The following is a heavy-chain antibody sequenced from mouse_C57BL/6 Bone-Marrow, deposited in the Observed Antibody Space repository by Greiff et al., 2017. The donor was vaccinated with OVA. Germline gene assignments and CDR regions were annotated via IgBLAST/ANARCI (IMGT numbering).Heavy chain of an antibody. Sequence: VQLQQSGAELVRPGASVKLSCAASGFNIKDDYMHWVKQRPEQGLEWIGWIDPENGDTEYASKFQGKATITADTSSNTAYLQLSSLTSEDTAVYYCTTGISHVWGTGTTVTVSS. CDR3: TTGISHV. J-gene: IGHJ1*03. CDR1: GFNIKDDY. CDR2: IDPENGDT. V-gene: IGHV14-4*01.